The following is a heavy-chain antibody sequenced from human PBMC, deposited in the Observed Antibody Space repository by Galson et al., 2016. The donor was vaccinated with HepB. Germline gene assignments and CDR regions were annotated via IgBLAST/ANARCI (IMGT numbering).Heavy chain of an antibody. CDR2: ISYDGSIR. D-gene: IGHD3-16*01. J-gene: IGHJ3*02. CDR1: GFTFSSYG. V-gene: IGHV3-30*03. CDR3: VRESDDYDM. Sequence: SLRLSCAASGFTFSSYGMHWVRQAPGKGLEWVALISYDGSIRYYADSVKGRFTISRDNSKNTLYLQMNSLRLEDTAVYYCVRESDDYDMWGQGTMVTVSS.